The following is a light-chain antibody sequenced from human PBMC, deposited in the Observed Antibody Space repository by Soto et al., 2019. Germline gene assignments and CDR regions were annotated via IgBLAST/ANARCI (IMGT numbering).Light chain of an antibody. Sequence: DIVMTQSPLSSPVTLGQPASISCRSSQSLVHSDGNTYLSWLQQRPGQPPRLLIYKSSNRFSGDPDRFSGSGAGTDFTLRISRVEAEDVGVYYCVQPTPHSLFTFGQGTKLEIK. V-gene: IGKV2-24*01. CDR1: QSLVHSDGNTY. J-gene: IGKJ2*01. CDR3: VQPTPHSLFT. CDR2: KSS.